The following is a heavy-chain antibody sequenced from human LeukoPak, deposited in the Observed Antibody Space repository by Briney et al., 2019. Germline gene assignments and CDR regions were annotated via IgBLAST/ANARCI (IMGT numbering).Heavy chain of an antibody. CDR1: GGTFSSYA. D-gene: IGHD3-10*01. Sequence: SVKVSCKASGGTFSSYAISWVRQAPGQGLEWMGGIIPIFGTANYAQKFQGRVTITADESASTAYMELSSLRSEDTAVYYCATSYYGSGSYFVGWFDPWGQGTLVTVSS. CDR3: ATSYYGSGSYFVGWFDP. J-gene: IGHJ5*02. CDR2: IIPIFGTA. V-gene: IGHV1-69*13.